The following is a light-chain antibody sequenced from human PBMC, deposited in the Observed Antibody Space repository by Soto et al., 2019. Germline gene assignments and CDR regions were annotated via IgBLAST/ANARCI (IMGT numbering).Light chain of an antibody. V-gene: IGKV2-28*01. Sequence: DIVMTQSPLSLPVTPGEPASISCRSSQSLLHRNGYNYLDWYLQKPGQSPQLLIYLGSNRASGVPGRFSGSGSGTDFTLKISRVEAEDVGIYFCMQSLQTPRLLTFGGGTKVEI. CDR2: LGS. J-gene: IGKJ4*01. CDR3: MQSLQTPRLLT. CDR1: QSLLHRNGYNY.